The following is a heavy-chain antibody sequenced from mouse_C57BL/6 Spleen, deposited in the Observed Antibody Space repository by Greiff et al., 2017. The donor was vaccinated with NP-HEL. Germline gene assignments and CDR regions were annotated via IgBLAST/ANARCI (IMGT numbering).Heavy chain of an antibody. V-gene: IGHV1-64*01. CDR1: GYTFTGYW. Sequence: QVQLQQPGAELVKPGASVKLSCKASGYTFTGYWMHWVKQRPGQGLEWIGMIHPNSGSTNYNEKFKSKATLTVDKSSSTAYMQLSSLTSEDSAVYYCARLRPHYAMDYWGQGTSVTVSS. D-gene: IGHD2-12*01. CDR3: ARLRPHYAMDY. J-gene: IGHJ4*01. CDR2: IHPNSGST.